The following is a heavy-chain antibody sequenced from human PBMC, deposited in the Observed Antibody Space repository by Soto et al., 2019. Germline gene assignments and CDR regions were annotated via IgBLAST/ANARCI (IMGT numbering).Heavy chain of an antibody. D-gene: IGHD4-17*01. CDR3: ARVTHNDYGLF. J-gene: IGHJ4*02. Sequence: GGSLRLSCSASGFTFSSYAMHWVRQAPGKGLEYVSAISSNGGSTYYADSVKGRFTISRDNAKNSLYLQMNSLRAEDTAVYYCARVTHNDYGLFWGQGVLVTVSS. CDR2: ISSNGGST. CDR1: GFTFSSYA. V-gene: IGHV3-64*04.